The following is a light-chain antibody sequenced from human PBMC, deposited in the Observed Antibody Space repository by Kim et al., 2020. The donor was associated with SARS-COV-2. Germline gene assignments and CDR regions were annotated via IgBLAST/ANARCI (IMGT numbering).Light chain of an antibody. V-gene: IGLV2-11*01. CDR3: CSYAGNYKVI. J-gene: IGLJ2*01. Sequence: GQSVTNSCTGTSSDVGGYNYVSWYQQHPGKAPKLMIYDVNKRPSGVPDRFSGSKSGNTASLTISGLQAEDEADYYCCSYAGNYKVIFGGGTQLTVL. CDR1: SSDVGGYNY. CDR2: DVN.